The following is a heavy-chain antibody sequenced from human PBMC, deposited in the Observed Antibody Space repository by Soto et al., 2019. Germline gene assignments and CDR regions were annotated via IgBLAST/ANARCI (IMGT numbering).Heavy chain of an antibody. Sequence: QVQLVQSGADVKKPGSSVKVSCKVSGGTFSSYSINWVRQAPGQGLEWMGEIIPIFGTANYAQKFQGRVTITADESTSTAYMELSSLRSEDTAVYYCARDGGRHSGGIDYWGQGTLVTVSS. V-gene: IGHV1-69*01. CDR2: IIPIFGTA. J-gene: IGHJ4*02. D-gene: IGHD1-26*01. CDR3: ARDGGRHSGGIDY. CDR1: GGTFSSYS.